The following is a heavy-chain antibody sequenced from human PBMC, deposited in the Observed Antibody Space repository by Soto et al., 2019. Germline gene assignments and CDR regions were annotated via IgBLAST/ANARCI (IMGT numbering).Heavy chain of an antibody. V-gene: IGHV3-23*01. CDR1: GFTFTSYA. CDR2: ISGNGGAT. D-gene: IGHD1-1*01. CDR3: AKDLQGNWNPDY. J-gene: IGHJ4*02. Sequence: GGSLRLSCAASGFTFTSYAMSWVRQAPGKGLEWVSAISGNGGATYYADSVKGRFTISRDNSKITRYLQMNSLRAEDTAVYFCAKDLQGNWNPDYWGQGTLVTVSS.